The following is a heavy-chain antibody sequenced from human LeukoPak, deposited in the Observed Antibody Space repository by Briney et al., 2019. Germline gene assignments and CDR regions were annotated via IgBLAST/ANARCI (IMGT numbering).Heavy chain of an antibody. V-gene: IGHV3-21*01. Sequence: GGSLRLSCAASGFTFSSYSMNWVRQAPGKGLEWVSSISSSSSYIYYADSVKGRFTISRDNAKNSLYLQMNSLRAEDTAVYYCARALLYEGGYYYYYMDVWGKGTTVTVSS. J-gene: IGHJ6*03. D-gene: IGHD2-8*01. CDR3: ARALLYEGGYYYYYMDV. CDR1: GFTFSSYS. CDR2: ISSSSSYI.